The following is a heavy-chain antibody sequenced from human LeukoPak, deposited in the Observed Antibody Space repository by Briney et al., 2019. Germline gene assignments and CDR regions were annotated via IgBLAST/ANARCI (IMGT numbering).Heavy chain of an antibody. D-gene: IGHD6-13*01. CDR1: GGTFRTYA. CDR2: IIPIFGTA. V-gene: IGHV1-69*13. J-gene: IGHJ4*02. CDR3: ARDFSSWYERPHTGFDY. Sequence: SVNVSCTASGGTFRTYAISWVRQAPGQGLEWMGGIIPIFGTANYAQKFQGRVTITADESTSAAYMELSSLRSEDTAVYYCARDFSSWYERPHTGFDYWGQGTLVTVSS.